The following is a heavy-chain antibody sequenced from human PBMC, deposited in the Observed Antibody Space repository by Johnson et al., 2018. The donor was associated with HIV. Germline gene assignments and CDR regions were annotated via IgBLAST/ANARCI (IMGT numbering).Heavy chain of an antibody. Sequence: QVQLVESGGGVVRPGGSLRLSCAASGFTFSSYGMHWVRQAPGKGLEWVAVIWYDGSNKYYADSVKGRFTISRDNSKNTLYLQMNSLRTEDTAVYYCARERITIFGVVITQPDAFDIWGQGTMVTVSS. V-gene: IGHV3-30*19. D-gene: IGHD3-3*01. J-gene: IGHJ3*02. CDR3: ARERITIFGVVITQPDAFDI. CDR2: IWYDGSNK. CDR1: GFTFSSYG.